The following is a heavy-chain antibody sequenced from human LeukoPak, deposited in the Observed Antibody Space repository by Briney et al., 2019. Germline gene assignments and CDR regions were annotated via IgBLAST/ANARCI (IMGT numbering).Heavy chain of an antibody. Sequence: GGSLRLSCAASGFTFSSYWMSWVRQAPGKGLEWVANIKQDGSEKYYVDSVKGRFTISRDNAKNSLYLQMNSLRAEDTAVYYCAREGHMIVPGMCAFDIWGQGTMVTVSS. D-gene: IGHD3-22*01. CDR2: IKQDGSEK. V-gene: IGHV3-7*01. J-gene: IGHJ3*02. CDR1: GFTFSSYW. CDR3: AREGHMIVPGMCAFDI.